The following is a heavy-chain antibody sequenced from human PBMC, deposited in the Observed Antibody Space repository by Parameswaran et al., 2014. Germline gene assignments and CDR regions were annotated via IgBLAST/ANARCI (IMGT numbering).Heavy chain of an antibody. V-gene: IGHV4-34*01. CDR3: ARRLYYYYSGRGSYGMDV. Sequence: VRQAPGKGLEWIGEISHSGSTNYTPSLKSRVTISVDTSKNQFSLRLSSVTAADTAVYYCARRLYYYYSGRGSYGMDVWGQGTTVTVSS. D-gene: IGHD3-10*01. J-gene: IGHJ6*02. CDR2: ISHSGST.